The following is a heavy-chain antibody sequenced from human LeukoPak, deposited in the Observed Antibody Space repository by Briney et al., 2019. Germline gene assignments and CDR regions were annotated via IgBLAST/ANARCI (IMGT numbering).Heavy chain of an antibody. Sequence: TGGSLRLSCAASGFTFSNYRMNWVRQAPGKGLEWVSSIIISSSYTSYADSVKGRFTISRDNAKNSLYLQMNSLRAEDTAVYYCARDYGSGYFEWGQGTLVTVSS. CDR1: GFTFSNYR. J-gene: IGHJ4*02. D-gene: IGHD3-3*01. V-gene: IGHV3-21*01. CDR3: ARDYGSGYFE. CDR2: IIISSSYT.